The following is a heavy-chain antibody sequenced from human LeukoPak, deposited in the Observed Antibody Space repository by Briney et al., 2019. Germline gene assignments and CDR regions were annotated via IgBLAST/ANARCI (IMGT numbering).Heavy chain of an antibody. CDR3: ARSYEYYLGSGYGMDV. CDR1: GFTFSSYE. V-gene: IGHV3-48*03. CDR2: ISSGGTTT. Sequence: GGSLRLSCAASGFTFSSYEMNWVRQAPGKGLEWVSYISSGGTTTYYADSVKGRFTISRDNARNSLYLQMNSLRAEDTAVYHCARSYEYYLGSGYGMDVWGQGTTVTVSS. J-gene: IGHJ6*02. D-gene: IGHD3-10*01.